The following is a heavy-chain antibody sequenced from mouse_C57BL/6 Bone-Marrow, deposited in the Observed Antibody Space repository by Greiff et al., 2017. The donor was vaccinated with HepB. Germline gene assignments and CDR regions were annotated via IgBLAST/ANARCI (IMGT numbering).Heavy chain of an antibody. CDR2: ISDGGSYT. Sequence: EVMLVESGAGLVKPGGSLKLSCAASGFTFSSYAMSWVRQTPEKRLEWVATISDGGSYTYYPDNVKGRFTISKDNAKNNLYLQMSHLKSEDTAMYYCARTSFITTVGFAYWGQGTLVTVSA. J-gene: IGHJ3*01. D-gene: IGHD1-1*01. V-gene: IGHV5-4*03. CDR3: ARTSFITTVGFAY. CDR1: GFTFSSYA.